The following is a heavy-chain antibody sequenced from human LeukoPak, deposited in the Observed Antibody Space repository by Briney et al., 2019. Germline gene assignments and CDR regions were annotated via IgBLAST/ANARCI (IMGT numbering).Heavy chain of an antibody. D-gene: IGHD3-10*01. J-gene: IGHJ4*02. CDR1: GYTFTSYA. CDR3: ASLGLLWFGELSQ. CDR2: INAGNGNT. Sequence: ASVKVSCKASGYTFTSYAMHWVRQAPGQRLEWMGWINAGNGNTKYSQKFQGRVTITRGTSASTAYMELSSLRSEDTAVYYCASLGLLWFGELSQWGQGTLVTVSS. V-gene: IGHV1-3*01.